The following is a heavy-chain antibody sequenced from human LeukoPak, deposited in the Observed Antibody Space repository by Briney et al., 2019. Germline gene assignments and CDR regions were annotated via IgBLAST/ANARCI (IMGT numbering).Heavy chain of an antibody. CDR2: IFHTGST. J-gene: IGHJ3*01. D-gene: IGHD4-23*01. CDR3: AKIRSGGGSFDV. CDR1: GGTISSYY. Sequence: PSETLSLTCIVSGGTISSYYCSWIRQPPGKGLEWIGYIFHTGSTNYNPSLKSRVTMSVDTSMNQVSLRLSSVTAADTAVYYCAKIRSGGGSFDVWGQGAMVTVSS. V-gene: IGHV4-59*01.